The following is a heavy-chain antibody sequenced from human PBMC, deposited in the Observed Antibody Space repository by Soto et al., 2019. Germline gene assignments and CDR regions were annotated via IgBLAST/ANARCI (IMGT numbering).Heavy chain of an antibody. J-gene: IGHJ4*02. CDR1: GFNFDDYA. D-gene: IGHD1-26*01. CDR2: ISWNGGGI. CDR3: AREDGIVGATSAFDY. Sequence: EGQLVNSGGGLVQPGRSLRLSCATSGFNFDDYAMHWVRQAPGKGLEWVSSISWNGGGIAYADSVKGRVTISRDNAKNSLYLQMNSLRAEDTAVYYCAREDGIVGATSAFDYWGQGTLVTVSS. V-gene: IGHV3-9*01.